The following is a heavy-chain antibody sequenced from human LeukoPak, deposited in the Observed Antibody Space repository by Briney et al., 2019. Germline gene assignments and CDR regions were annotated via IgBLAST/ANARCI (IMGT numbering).Heavy chain of an antibody. CDR2: ISYDGSNK. CDR3: ARDLGTTNWFDP. J-gene: IGHJ5*02. CDR1: GFTFSSYA. V-gene: IGHV3-30-3*01. Sequence: PGGSLRLSCAASGFTFSSYAMHWVRQAPGKGLEWVAVISYDGSNKYYADSVKGRFTISRDNSKNTLYLQMNSLRAEDTSVYYCARDLGTTNWFDPWGQGTLVTVSS. D-gene: IGHD1-26*01.